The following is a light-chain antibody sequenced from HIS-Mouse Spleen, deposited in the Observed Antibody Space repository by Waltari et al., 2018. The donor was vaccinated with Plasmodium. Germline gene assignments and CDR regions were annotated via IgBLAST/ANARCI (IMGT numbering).Light chain of an antibody. Sequence: AIQLTQSPSSLSASVGDRVTITCRASQGISSALAWYQQKPGKAPKLLIYDASSLESGVPSRFSGSGSGTDFTLIISSLQPEDFATYYCQQFNSYPTWTFGQGTKVEIK. CDR3: QQFNSYPTWT. V-gene: IGKV1-13*02. CDR2: DAS. CDR1: QGISSA. J-gene: IGKJ1*01.